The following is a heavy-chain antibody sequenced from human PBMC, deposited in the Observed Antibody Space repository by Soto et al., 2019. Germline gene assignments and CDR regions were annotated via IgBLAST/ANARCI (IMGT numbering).Heavy chain of an antibody. Sequence: QVQLQESGPGLVKPSETLSLTCTVSGGSISSYYWSWIRQPPGKGLEWIGYIYYSGSPNYNPSLKSRLTISVDTSKNQFSLKLSSVTAADKAVYYCARVWGGAFDIWGQGTMVTVSS. J-gene: IGHJ3*02. CDR1: GGSISSYY. CDR3: ARVWGGAFDI. D-gene: IGHD3-10*01. CDR2: IYYSGSP. V-gene: IGHV4-59*01.